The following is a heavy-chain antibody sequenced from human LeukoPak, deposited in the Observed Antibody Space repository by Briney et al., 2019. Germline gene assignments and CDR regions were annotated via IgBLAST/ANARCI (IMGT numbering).Heavy chain of an antibody. CDR2: ISNSGDST. J-gene: IGHJ4*02. CDR3: AKNWGGLDY. D-gene: IGHD7-27*01. Sequence: PGGSLRLSCAASGFTFSVFAMTWVRQAPGKGLEWVSGISNSGDSTYYSDSVKGRFTISRDNSKNTLYLRLNSLRAEDTAVYYCAKNWGGLDYWGQGTLVTVSS. CDR1: GFTFSVFA. V-gene: IGHV3-23*01.